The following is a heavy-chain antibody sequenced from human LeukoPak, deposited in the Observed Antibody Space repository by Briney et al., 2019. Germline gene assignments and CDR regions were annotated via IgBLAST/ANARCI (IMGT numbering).Heavy chain of an antibody. V-gene: IGHV3-7*05. CDR1: GFTLSSNY. D-gene: IGHD6-13*01. J-gene: IGHJ4*02. CDR2: INQDGSET. CDR3: ARSGGPGTVDY. Sequence: PGGSLRLSCAASGFTLSSNYMSWVRQAPGKGLEWVANINQDGSETYYVDSVTGRFTISRDNAKNSLHLQMNSLRGDDPAVYYCARSGGPGTVDYWGQGTLVTVSS.